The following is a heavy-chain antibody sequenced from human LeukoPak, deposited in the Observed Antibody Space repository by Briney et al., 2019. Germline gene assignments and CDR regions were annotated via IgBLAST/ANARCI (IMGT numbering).Heavy chain of an antibody. Sequence: GASVKVSCKASGGTFSSYALSWMRQAPGQGLEWMGRVIPMFDVTDYAQKFQGRVTITADTSTGTAYMELSSLTSDDTAMYYCARAGLGIPDAFDIWGQGTMVTVSS. CDR2: VIPMFDVT. CDR3: ARAGLGIPDAFDI. D-gene: IGHD7-27*01. V-gene: IGHV1-69*17. J-gene: IGHJ3*02. CDR1: GGTFSSYA.